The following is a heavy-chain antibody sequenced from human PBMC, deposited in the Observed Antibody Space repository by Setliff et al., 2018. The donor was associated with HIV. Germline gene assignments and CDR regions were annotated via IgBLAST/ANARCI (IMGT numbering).Heavy chain of an antibody. CDR3: AREGTYSGTYWVRRVASFDI. J-gene: IGHJ3*02. V-gene: IGHV4-34*01. CDR1: GGSLSGYY. D-gene: IGHD1-26*01. CDR2: VSHTGSS. Sequence: SETLSLTCAVYGGSLSGYYWRWIRQPPGKGLEWIGDVSHTGSSNYNPSLKSRITISADTPKNQFSLKLSSVTAADTAVYYCAREGTYSGTYWVRRVASFDIWGQGTMVTVSS.